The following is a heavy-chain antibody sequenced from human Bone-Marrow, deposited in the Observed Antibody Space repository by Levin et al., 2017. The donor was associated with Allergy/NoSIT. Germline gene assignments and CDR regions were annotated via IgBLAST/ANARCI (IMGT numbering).Heavy chain of an antibody. CDR1: GGSMSDYN. Sequence: PSETLSLTCTVSGGSMSDYNWSWIRQPPGKGLEWVGYIHYSGTTNSNPSLRSRLTMSVDTSKKQFSLRLRSVTAADTAVYYCAREESGNYDALDIWGRGTMVIVSS. D-gene: IGHD1-26*01. CDR3: AREESGNYDALDI. CDR2: IHYSGTT. V-gene: IGHV4-59*01. J-gene: IGHJ3*02.